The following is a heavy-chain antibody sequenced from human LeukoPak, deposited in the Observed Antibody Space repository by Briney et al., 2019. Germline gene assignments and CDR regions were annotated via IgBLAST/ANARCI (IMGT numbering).Heavy chain of an antibody. J-gene: IGHJ6*02. V-gene: IGHV1-69*04. Sequence: SVKVSCKASGGTFSSYAISWVRQAPGQGLEWMGRIIPILGIANYAQKFQGRVTITADKSTSTAYMELSSLRSEDTAVYYCARVPRNLPAPGYYYGMDVWGQGTTVTVSS. CDR2: IIPILGIA. D-gene: IGHD1-14*01. CDR3: ARVPRNLPAPGYYYGMDV. CDR1: GGTFSSYA.